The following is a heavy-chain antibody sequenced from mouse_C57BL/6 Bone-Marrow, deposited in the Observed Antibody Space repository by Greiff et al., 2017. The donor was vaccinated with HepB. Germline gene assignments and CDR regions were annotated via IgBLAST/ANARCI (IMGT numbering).Heavy chain of an antibody. V-gene: IGHV2-2*01. D-gene: IGHD2-3*01. Sequence: VMLVESGPGLVQPSQSLSITCTVSGFSLTSYGVHWVRQSPGKGLEWLGVIWSGGSTDYNAAFISRLSISKDNSKSQVFFKMNSLQADDTAIYYCARNCGIYDGYYGYFDVWGTGTTVTVSS. J-gene: IGHJ1*03. CDR3: ARNCGIYDGYYGYFDV. CDR1: GFSLTSYG. CDR2: IWSGGST.